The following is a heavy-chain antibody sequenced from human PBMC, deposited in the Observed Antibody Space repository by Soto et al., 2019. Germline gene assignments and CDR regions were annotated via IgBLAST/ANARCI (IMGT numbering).Heavy chain of an antibody. V-gene: IGHV1-18*01. CDR3: ARTYCSGGSCYSFAFDM. J-gene: IGHJ3*02. D-gene: IGHD2-15*01. Sequence: ASVKVSCKASGYTFSIYGINWVRQAPGQGLEWMGWISAHNGNTNYAQNFQGRVTLTTDTSTSTGYMELRSLRSDDTAVYYCARTYCSGGSCYSFAFDMWGQGTMVTVSS. CDR1: GYTFSIYG. CDR2: ISAHNGNT.